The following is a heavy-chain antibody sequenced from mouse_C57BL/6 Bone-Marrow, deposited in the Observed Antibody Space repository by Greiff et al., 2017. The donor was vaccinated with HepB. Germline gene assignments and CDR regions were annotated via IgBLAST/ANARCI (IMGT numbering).Heavy chain of an antibody. CDR2: INPNNGGT. CDR1: GYTFTDYN. Sequence: EVQLQESGPELVKPGASVKIPCKASGYTFTDYNMDWVKQSHGKSLEWIGDINPNNGGTIYNQKFKGKATLTVDKSSSTAYMELRSLTSEDTAVYYCARSPPYHWYFDVWGTGTTVTVSS. J-gene: IGHJ1*03. D-gene: IGHD2-10*01. V-gene: IGHV1-18*01. CDR3: ARSPPYHWYFDV.